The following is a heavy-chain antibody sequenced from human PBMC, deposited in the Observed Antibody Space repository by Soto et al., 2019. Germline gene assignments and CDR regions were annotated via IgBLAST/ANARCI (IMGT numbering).Heavy chain of an antibody. Sequence: KICSRGSGYSFTNHWNTWLLQMPGKGLEWRVRIDSCNSYTNYSPSFQSHVTISADKSISTSYLQWKGLKASDTAIFYCARLRPTTAATHLAYYAFDVWGQGTTVTVSS. V-gene: IGHV5-10-1*01. CDR3: ARLRPTTAATHLAYYAFDV. CDR1: GYSFTNHW. J-gene: IGHJ6*02. D-gene: IGHD6-25*01. CDR2: IDSCNSYT.